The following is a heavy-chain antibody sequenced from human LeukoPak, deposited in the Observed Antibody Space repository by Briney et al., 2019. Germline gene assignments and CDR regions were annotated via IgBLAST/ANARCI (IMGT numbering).Heavy chain of an antibody. CDR3: ATDYYGDYSFQH. Sequence: TGGSLRLSCAAAGFTFSIYSINWVRQAPGKRLEWVSYISSSSSTIYYADSVKGRFTTSRDNAKNSLYLQMNSLRAEDTAVYYCATDYYGDYSFQHWGQGTLVIVSS. CDR2: ISSSSSTI. V-gene: IGHV3-48*01. CDR1: GFTFSIYS. D-gene: IGHD4-17*01. J-gene: IGHJ1*01.